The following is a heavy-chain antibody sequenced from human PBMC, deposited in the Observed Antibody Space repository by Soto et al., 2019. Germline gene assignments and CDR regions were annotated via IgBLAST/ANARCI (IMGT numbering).Heavy chain of an antibody. D-gene: IGHD3-9*01. Sequence: GGSLRLSCAASGFTVSSNYMSWVRQAPGKGLEWVSVIYSGGSAYYADSVKGRFTISRDNSKNTLYLQMNSLRAEDTAVYYCARDYDILTGAPNAFDIWGQGTMVTVSS. V-gene: IGHV3-53*01. CDR2: IYSGGSA. J-gene: IGHJ3*02. CDR3: ARDYDILTGAPNAFDI. CDR1: GFTVSSNY.